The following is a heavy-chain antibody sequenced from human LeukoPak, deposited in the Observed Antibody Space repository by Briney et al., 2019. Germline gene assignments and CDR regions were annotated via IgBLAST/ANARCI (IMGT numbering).Heavy chain of an antibody. J-gene: IGHJ1*01. V-gene: IGHV6-1*01. Sequence: SQTLSLTCVISGDSVSGNGVAWTWIRQSPSRGLEWLGRTYYRSKWYNDYAVSVKSRITINPDTSKNQFSLQLNSVTPEDTAVYYCAREKSGSYCIWGQGTLATVSS. D-gene: IGHD1-26*01. CDR3: AREKSGSYCI. CDR2: TYYRSKWYN. CDR1: GDSVSGNGVA.